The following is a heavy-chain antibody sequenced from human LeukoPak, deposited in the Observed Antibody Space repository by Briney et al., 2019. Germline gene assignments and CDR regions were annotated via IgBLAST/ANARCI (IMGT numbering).Heavy chain of an antibody. CDR1: GGSFSGYY. CDR3: ASGYSYGTFDY. D-gene: IGHD5-18*01. V-gene: IGHV4-34*01. CDR2: INHSGST. J-gene: IGHJ4*02. Sequence: SETLSLTCAVYGGSFSGYYWSWIRQPPGKGLEWIGEINHSGSTNYNPSLKSRVTISVDTSKNQFSLKLSSVAAADTAVYYCASGYSYGTFDYWGQGTLVTVSS.